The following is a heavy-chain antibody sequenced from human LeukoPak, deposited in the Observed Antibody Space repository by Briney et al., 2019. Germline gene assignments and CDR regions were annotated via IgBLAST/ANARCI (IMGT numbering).Heavy chain of an antibody. CDR3: ARGPITIFGVGNFDY. Sequence: SETLSLICAVYGGSFSGYYWSWIRQPPGKGLEWIGEINHSGSTNYNPSLKSRVTISVDTSKNQFSLKLSSVTAADTAVYYCARGPITIFGVGNFDYWGQGTLVTVSS. D-gene: IGHD3-3*01. CDR2: INHSGST. CDR1: GGSFSGYY. J-gene: IGHJ4*02. V-gene: IGHV4-34*01.